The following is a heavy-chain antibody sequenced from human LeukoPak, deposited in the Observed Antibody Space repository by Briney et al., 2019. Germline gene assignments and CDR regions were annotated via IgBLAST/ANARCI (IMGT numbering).Heavy chain of an antibody. D-gene: IGHD2-15*01. J-gene: IGHJ4*02. V-gene: IGHV1-18*01. CDR1: GYTFTSYG. CDR2: SSTYNGDT. CDR3: ASNSIYCSGGSCYEY. Sequence: ASVKVSCKASGYTFTSYGITWVRQAPRQGLEWMGWSSTYNGDTNYAQKLQGRVTMTTDTSTSTAYMELSSLRSEDTAVYYCASNSIYCSGGSCYEYWGQGTLVTVSS.